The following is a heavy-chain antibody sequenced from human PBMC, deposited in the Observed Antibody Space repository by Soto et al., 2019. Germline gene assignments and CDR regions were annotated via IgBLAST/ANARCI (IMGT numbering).Heavy chain of an antibody. CDR2: IYYSGST. V-gene: IGHV4-39*01. Sequence: PSETLSLTCTVSGGSISSSSYCWGWIRQPPGKGLEWIGSIYYSGSTYYNPSLKSRVTISVDTSKNQFSLKLSSVTAADTAVYYCARRIQLWSGDYFDYWGQGTLVTVS. CDR1: GGSISSSSYC. J-gene: IGHJ4*02. CDR3: ARRIQLWSGDYFDY. D-gene: IGHD5-18*01.